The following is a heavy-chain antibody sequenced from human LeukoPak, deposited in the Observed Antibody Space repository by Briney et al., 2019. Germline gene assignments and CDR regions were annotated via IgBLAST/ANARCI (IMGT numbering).Heavy chain of an antibody. D-gene: IGHD3-3*01. V-gene: IGHV5-51*01. J-gene: IGHJ3*02. Sequence: GESLKISCKTSGYSFARYWSGWVRQMSGKGLEWMAIIHPHDASTIYSPSFQGQVTISADKSISTAYLQWSTLKASDTAMYYCARSRGSVTIFGVVPPKQGFDIWGQGTMVTVSS. CDR3: ARSRGSVTIFGVVPPKQGFDI. CDR1: GYSFARYW. CDR2: IHPHDAST.